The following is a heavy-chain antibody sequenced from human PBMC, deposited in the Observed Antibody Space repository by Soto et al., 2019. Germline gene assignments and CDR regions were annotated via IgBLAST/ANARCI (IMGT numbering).Heavy chain of an antibody. J-gene: IGHJ6*02. CDR2: IWYDGSNK. CDR1: GFTFSSYG. V-gene: IGHV3-33*01. CDR3: ARDMEAVAGTVTLYYYYGMDV. D-gene: IGHD6-19*01. Sequence: QVQLVESGGGVVQPGRSLRLSCAASGFTFSSYGMHWVRQAPGKGLEWVAVIWYDGSNKYYADSVKGRFTISRDNSKNTLYLQMNSLRAEDTAVYYCARDMEAVAGTVTLYYYYGMDVWGQGTTVTVPS.